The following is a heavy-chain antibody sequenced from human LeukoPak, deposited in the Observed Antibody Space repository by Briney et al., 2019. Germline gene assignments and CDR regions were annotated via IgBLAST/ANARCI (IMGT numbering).Heavy chain of an antibody. CDR2: IWYDGSNK. J-gene: IGHJ4*02. CDR1: GFTFSSYG. V-gene: IGHV3-33*01. D-gene: IGHD2-15*01. Sequence: SGGSLRLSCAASGFTFSSYGMHWVRQAPGKGLEWVAVIWYDGSNKYYADSVKGRFTISRDNSKNTLYLQMNSLRAEDTAVCYCATNSVAATLEHWGQGTLVTVSS. CDR3: ATNSVAATLEH.